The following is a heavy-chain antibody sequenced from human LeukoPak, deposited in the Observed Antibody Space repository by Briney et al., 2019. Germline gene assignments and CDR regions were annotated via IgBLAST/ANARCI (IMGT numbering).Heavy chain of an antibody. CDR1: VASLTNYF. V-gene: IGHV4-59*01. CDR2: ISHTGIT. J-gene: IGHJ5*02. Sequence: SETLSLTCTVSVASLTNYFWSWIRPPPGKGLEWIGYISHTGITNYNPSLESRVIISADTSRNQFSLKLTSMTAADTAVYYCARFRSAADHPDTWGQGTLVTVSS. CDR3: ARFRSAADHPDT. D-gene: IGHD1-14*01.